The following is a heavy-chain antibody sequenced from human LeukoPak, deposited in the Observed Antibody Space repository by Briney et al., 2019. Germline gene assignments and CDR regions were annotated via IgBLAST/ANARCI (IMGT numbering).Heavy chain of an antibody. Sequence: GGSLRLSCAASGFTFTNFPMTWVRQAPGKGLEWVAFVGATDGTTYYLDSVKGRFTISRDNSKSMVYLHMSSLRAEDTAVYYCVRDGGYSSSLGDYWGQGTLVTVSS. CDR3: VRDGGYSSSLGDY. CDR1: GFTFTNFP. CDR2: VGATDGTT. J-gene: IGHJ4*02. D-gene: IGHD6-13*01. V-gene: IGHV3-23*01.